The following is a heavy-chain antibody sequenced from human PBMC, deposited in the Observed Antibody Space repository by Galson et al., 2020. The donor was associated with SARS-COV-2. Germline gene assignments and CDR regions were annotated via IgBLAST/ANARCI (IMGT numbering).Heavy chain of an antibody. CDR3: ALTRTVTTSYWFDP. CDR2: IDWDDDK. CDR1: GFSLTTTGMC. Sequence: SGPTLVKHTQTLTLTCTFSGFSLTTTGMCVSWIRQPPGMALEWLARIDWDDDKYYNTSLKTRLTISKDTSKNQVVLTMTNMDPVDTATYYCALTRTVTTSYWFDPWGQGTLVTVSS. J-gene: IGHJ5*02. D-gene: IGHD4-17*01. V-gene: IGHV2-70*11.